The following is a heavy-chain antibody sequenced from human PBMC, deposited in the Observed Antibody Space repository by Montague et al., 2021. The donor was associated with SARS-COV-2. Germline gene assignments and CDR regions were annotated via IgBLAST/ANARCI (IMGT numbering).Heavy chain of an antibody. CDR3: ASPQEGSGYYRPFDY. Sequence: SETLSLTCAVSGASVTSTNWWCCGLQPPGKGLEWFGGIYHTGNTNYSPSFNNRVSTSLDKSKNQLSLRLISVTAADTAVYYCASPQEGSGYYRPFDYWGQGTLVTVSS. D-gene: IGHD3-22*01. CDR2: IYHTGNT. CDR1: GASVTSTNW. J-gene: IGHJ4*02. V-gene: IGHV4-4*02.